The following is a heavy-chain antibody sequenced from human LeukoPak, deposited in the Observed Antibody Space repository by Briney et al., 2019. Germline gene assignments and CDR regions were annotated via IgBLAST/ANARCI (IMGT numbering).Heavy chain of an antibody. CDR2: ISSSSSYI. V-gene: IGHV3-21*01. CDR3: ARGEVVVVPAALDY. J-gene: IGHJ4*03. CDR1: GFTFSSYS. D-gene: IGHD2-2*01. Sequence: GGSLRLSCAASGFTFSSYSMNWVRQAPGKGLEWVSSISSSSSYIYYADSVKGRFTISRDNAKNSLYLQMNSLRAEDTAVYYCARGEVVVVPAALDYWGQGTTVTVSS.